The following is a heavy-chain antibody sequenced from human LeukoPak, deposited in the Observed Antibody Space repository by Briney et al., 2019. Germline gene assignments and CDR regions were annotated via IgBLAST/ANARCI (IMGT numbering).Heavy chain of an antibody. CDR1: GFTFSNHA. V-gene: IGHV3-23*01. Sequence: GGSLRLSCAASGFTFSNHAMTWVRQAPGKGLEWVSAISDSGGSTYNADSVKGRFTISRDNSKNTLYLQMNSLRAEDTAVYYCAKGFVFFDYWGQGTLVTASS. CDR3: AKGFVFFDY. D-gene: IGHD2-15*01. CDR2: ISDSGGST. J-gene: IGHJ4*02.